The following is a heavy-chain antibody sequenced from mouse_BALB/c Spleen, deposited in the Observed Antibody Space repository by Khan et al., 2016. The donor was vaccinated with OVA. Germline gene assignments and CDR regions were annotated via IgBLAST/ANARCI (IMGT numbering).Heavy chain of an antibody. V-gene: IGHV2-6-7*01. J-gene: IGHJ3*01. D-gene: IGHD1-2*01. CDR3: ARELRLGGFAY. Sequence: VELVESGPGLVASSQNPSITCTVSGFSLTAYGVNWVRQSPGKGLEWLGMIWGDGSTDYNSALKSRLSISKDNSQSQVFLKMNSLQTDDTARYYCARELRLGGFAYWGQGTLVTVSA. CDR2: IWGDGST. CDR1: GFSLTAYG.